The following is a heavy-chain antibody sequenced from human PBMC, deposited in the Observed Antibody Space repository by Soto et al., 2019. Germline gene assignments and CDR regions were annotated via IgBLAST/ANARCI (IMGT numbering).Heavy chain of an antibody. D-gene: IGHD2-15*01. CDR3: ARDLPVGYFDY. CDR1: GFTFSSYW. CDR2: IKQDGSEK. V-gene: IGHV3-7*01. J-gene: IGHJ4*02. Sequence: GGSLRLSCAASGFTFSSYWMSWVRQAPGKGLEWVANIKQDGSEKYYVDSVKGRSTISRDNAKNSLYLQMNSLRAEDTAVYYCARDLPVGYFDYWGQGTLVTVSS.